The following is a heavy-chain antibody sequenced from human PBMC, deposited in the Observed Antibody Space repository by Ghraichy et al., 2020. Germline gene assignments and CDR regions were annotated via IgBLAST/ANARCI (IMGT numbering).Heavy chain of an antibody. CDR2: INHSGST. CDR1: GGSFSGYY. J-gene: IGHJ6*02. Sequence: ESLNISCAVYGGSFSGYYWSWIRQPPGKGLEWIGEINHSGSTNYNPSLKSRVTISVDTSKNQFSLKLSSVTAADTAVYYCASGVATPYGMDVWGQGTTVTVSS. CDR3: ASGVATPYGMDV. V-gene: IGHV4-34*01. D-gene: IGHD5-12*01.